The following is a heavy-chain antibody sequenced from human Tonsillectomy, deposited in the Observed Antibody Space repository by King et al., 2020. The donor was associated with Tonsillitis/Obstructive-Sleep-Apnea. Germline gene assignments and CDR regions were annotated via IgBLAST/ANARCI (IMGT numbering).Heavy chain of an antibody. CDR1: GYTFTSYA. CDR3: ARGEIIFIAASPLPVDY. V-gene: IGHV7-4-1*02. Sequence: VQLVQSGSELKKPGASVKVSCKASGYTFTSYAMNWVRQAPGQGLEWMGWINTNTVNPTSAHGFTGRFVLSLDTSVSTAYLVISSLKAEDTAVYYCARGEIIFIAASPLPVDYWGQGTLVTVSS. J-gene: IGHJ4*02. CDR2: INTNTVNP. D-gene: IGHD6-6*01.